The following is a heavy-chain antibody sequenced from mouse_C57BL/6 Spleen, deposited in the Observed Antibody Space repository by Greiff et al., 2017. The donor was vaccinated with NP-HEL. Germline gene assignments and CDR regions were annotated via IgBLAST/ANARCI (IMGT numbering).Heavy chain of an antibody. Sequence: VQLQQSGPELVKPGASVKISCKASGYAFSSSWMNWVKQRPGKGLEWIGRIYPGDGDTNYNGKFKGKATLTADKSSSTASMQLSSRTSDDSAVYYCARPFYYGNSYYAMDYWGQGTSVTVSS. CDR3: ARPFYYGNSYYAMDY. CDR1: GYAFSSSW. D-gene: IGHD2-1*01. V-gene: IGHV1-82*01. CDR2: IYPGDGDT. J-gene: IGHJ4*01.